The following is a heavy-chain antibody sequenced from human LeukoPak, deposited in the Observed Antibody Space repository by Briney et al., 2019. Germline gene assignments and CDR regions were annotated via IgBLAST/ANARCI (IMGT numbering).Heavy chain of an antibody. V-gene: IGHV4-31*03. CDR2: IYYSGST. CDR3: ARYYVWGSYRLYYFDY. CDR1: GGSISSGGYY. Sequence: SETLSLTCTVSGGSISSGGYYWSWNRQHPGKGLEWIGYIYYSGSTYYNPSLKSRVTISVDTSKNQFSLKLSSVTAADTAVYYCARYYVWGSYRLYYFDYWGQGTLVTVSS. D-gene: IGHD3-16*02. J-gene: IGHJ4*02.